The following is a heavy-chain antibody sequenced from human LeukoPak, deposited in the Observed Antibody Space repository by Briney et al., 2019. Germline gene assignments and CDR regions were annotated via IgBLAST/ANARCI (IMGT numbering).Heavy chain of an antibody. D-gene: IGHD2-2*01. V-gene: IGHV1-69*06. CDR2: IIPICGTA. J-gene: IGHJ4*02. Sequence: GASVKLSCTASGGTFSSYAMSWVRQAPGQGLEWMGGIIPICGTANYAQKVQGRVTITADKSTSTAYMELSSLRSEDTAVYYCARALVVPAAMDYWGQGTLVTVSS. CDR1: GGTFSSYA. CDR3: ARALVVPAAMDY.